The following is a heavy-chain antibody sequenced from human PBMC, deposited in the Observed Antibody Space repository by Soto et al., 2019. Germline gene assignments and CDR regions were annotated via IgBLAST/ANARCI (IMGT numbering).Heavy chain of an antibody. J-gene: IGHJ3*02. Sequence: GGSLRLSCAASGFTVSSNYMSWVRQAPGKGLEWVSVIYSGGSTYYADSVKGRFTISRDNSKNTLYLQMNSLRAEDTAVYYCARRTGDSQGVVLGFAFDIWGQGTMVTVSS. CDR2: IYSGGST. D-gene: IGHD7-27*01. CDR1: GFTVSSNY. V-gene: IGHV3-53*01. CDR3: ARRTGDSQGVVLGFAFDI.